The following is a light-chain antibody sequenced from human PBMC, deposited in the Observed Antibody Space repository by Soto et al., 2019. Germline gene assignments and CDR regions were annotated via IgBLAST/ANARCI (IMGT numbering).Light chain of an antibody. Sequence: QSVLTQPASVSGSPGQSITISCTGTSSDVGYYNYVSWYQQHPGKAPKLMIYDVRNRPSGVSNRFSGSKSGNTASQTISGLQAEDEADYYCRSYTSSSTHVSGTGTKVTVL. CDR2: DVR. CDR3: RSYTSSSTHV. J-gene: IGLJ1*01. CDR1: SSDVGYYNY. V-gene: IGLV2-14*03.